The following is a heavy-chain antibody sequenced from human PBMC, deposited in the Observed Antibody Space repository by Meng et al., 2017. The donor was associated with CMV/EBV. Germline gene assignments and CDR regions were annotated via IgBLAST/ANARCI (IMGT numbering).Heavy chain of an antibody. CDR2: ISSSSSSTI. CDR1: GFTFSSYS. D-gene: IGHD1-26*01. J-gene: IGHJ6*02. V-gene: IGHV3-48*04. Sequence: GESLKISCAASGFTFSSYSMNWVRQAPGKGLERVSYISSSSSSTIYYADSVKGRFTISRDDAKNSLYLQMNSLRAEDTAVYYCARVGLKVGATGYYYYGMDVWGQGTTVTVSS. CDR3: ARVGLKVGATGYYYYGMDV.